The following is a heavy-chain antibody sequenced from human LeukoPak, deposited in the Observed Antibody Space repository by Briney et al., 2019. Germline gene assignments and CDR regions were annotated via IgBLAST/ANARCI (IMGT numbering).Heavy chain of an antibody. CDR2: IYYSGST. Sequence: SETLPLTCTVSGGSISSGGYYWSWIRQHPGKGLEWIGYIYYSGSTYYNPSLKSRVTISVDTSKNQFSLKLSSVTAADTAVYYCARVNTIIVVVIDWGQGTLVTVSS. V-gene: IGHV4-31*03. CDR3: ARVNTIIVVVID. CDR1: GGSISSGGYY. J-gene: IGHJ4*02. D-gene: IGHD3-22*01.